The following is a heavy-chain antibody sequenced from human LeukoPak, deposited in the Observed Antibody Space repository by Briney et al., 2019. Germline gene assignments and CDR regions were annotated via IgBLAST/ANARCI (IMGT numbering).Heavy chain of an antibody. J-gene: IGHJ4*02. V-gene: IGHV1-2*02. CDR2: INPNSGGT. D-gene: IGHD3-10*01. CDR1: GYTFTGYY. Sequence: ASVKVSCKASGYTFTGYYMHWVRQAPGQGLEWMGWINPNSGGTNYAQKLQGRVTMTTDTSTSTAYMELRSLRSDDTAVYYCARGGGWFEYYFDYWGQGTLVTVSS. CDR3: ARGGGWFEYYFDY.